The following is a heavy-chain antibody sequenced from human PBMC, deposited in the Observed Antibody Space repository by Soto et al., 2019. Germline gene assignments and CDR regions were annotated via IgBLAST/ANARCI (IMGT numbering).Heavy chain of an antibody. J-gene: IGHJ1*01. CDR1: GFTFSSYW. CDR2: ISNDGSRT. Sequence: EVQLVESGGGLVQPGGSLRLSCAASGFTFSSYWMHWVRQAPGKGLVWVSRISNDGSRTSYADSVKGRFTISRDNAKNTLYLQMTSLRAEDTAVYYCARDEGRRGPEYFQHWGQGTLVTVSS. CDR3: ARDEGRRGPEYFQH. D-gene: IGHD3-10*01. V-gene: IGHV3-74*01.